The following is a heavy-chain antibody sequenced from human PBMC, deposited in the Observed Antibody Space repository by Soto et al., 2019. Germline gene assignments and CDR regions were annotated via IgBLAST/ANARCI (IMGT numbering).Heavy chain of an antibody. CDR2: IVPMFGTA. V-gene: IGHV1-69*12. CDR3: ARDGDPQSAFWSGPLGGGRFDP. Sequence: QVQLVQSGAEVKKPGSSVNVSCKTSGGTFGNSAVTCVRQAPGQGLEWLGGIVPMFGTANYAQKFQGRVTITADESTITAYMELNSLKTDDTAVYYCARDGDPQSAFWSGPLGGGRFDPWGQGTLVTVSS. CDR1: GGTFGNSA. D-gene: IGHD3-3*01. J-gene: IGHJ5*02.